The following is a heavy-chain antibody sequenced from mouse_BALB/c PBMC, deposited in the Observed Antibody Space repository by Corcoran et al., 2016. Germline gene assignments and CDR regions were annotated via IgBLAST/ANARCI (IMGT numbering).Heavy chain of an antibody. V-gene: IGHV8-12*01. D-gene: IGHD1-2*01. CDR1: GFSLSTSGMG. J-gene: IGHJ3*01. Sequence: QVTLKEYGPGILQTSQTLSLTCSFSGFSLSTSGMGVSWIRQPSGKGLEWLAHIYWDDDKRYNPSLKSRLTISKDTSSNQVFLKITSVDTADTATYYCARMTTATFAYWGQGTLVTVSA. CDR2: IYWDDDK. CDR3: ARMTTATFAY.